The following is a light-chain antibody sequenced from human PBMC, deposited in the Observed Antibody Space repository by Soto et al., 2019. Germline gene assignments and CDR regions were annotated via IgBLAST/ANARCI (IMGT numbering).Light chain of an antibody. V-gene: IGLV2-8*01. J-gene: IGLJ2*01. CDR2: EVS. CDR1: SSDVGAYNS. Sequence: QSALTQPPSASGSPGQSVTVSCTGTSSDVGAYNSVSWYQHYPGKAPKLLIYEVSKQPSGVPDLFSGSKSGNTASLTVSGLQAEDEADYYCSSYAGATNLVFGGGTKVTVL. CDR3: SSYAGATNLV.